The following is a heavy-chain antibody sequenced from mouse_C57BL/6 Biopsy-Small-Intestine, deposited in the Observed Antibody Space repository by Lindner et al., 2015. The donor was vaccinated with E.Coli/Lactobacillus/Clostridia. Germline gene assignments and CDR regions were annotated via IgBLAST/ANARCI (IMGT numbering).Heavy chain of an antibody. Sequence: VQLQESGGGVVKPGGSLKLSCAASGFTFSTYAMSWIRQTPEKRLEWVATVSDGGGYTYYPDNVKGRFTISRDNAKNNLYLQMSHLKSEDTAMYYCARDPDYGSSYDYAMDFWGQGTSVTVSS. CDR2: VSDGGGYT. V-gene: IGHV5-4*01. J-gene: IGHJ4*01. D-gene: IGHD1-1*01. CDR1: GFTFSTYA. CDR3: ARDPDYGSSYDYAMDF.